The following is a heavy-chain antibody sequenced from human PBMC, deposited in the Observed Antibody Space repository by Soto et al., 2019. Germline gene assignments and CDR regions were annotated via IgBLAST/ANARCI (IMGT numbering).Heavy chain of an antibody. Sequence: QVQLVESGGGVIQPGKSLRLSCAASGFAFSADAMHWVRQAPGKGLEWVAVLWADGSRQFYLDSVKGRFSISRDNSKKNPFLQKKNLRIGEHAKYFFGSGAGYWGPRDHWGQGTLVSVSS. D-gene: IGHD3-9*01. J-gene: IGHJ4*02. CDR1: GFAFSADA. V-gene: IGHV3-33*01. CDR3: GSGAGYWGPRDH. CDR2: LWADGSRQ.